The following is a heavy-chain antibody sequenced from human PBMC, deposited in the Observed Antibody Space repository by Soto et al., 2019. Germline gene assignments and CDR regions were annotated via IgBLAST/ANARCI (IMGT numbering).Heavy chain of an antibody. CDR2: VSAYNGNT. V-gene: IGHV1-18*01. CDR3: ARASRYYWNYMMY. D-gene: IGHD1-7*01. Sequence: QVQLVQSGAEVKKPGASVKVSCKASGYTFSNDAITWVRQAPGQGLEWMGWVSAYNGNTNYAQKFKGRVTMTTDTATSIAYKEIRSLRYDDTAVYFCARASRYYWNYMMYCGQGTLVTGSS. CDR1: GYTFSNDA. J-gene: IGHJ4*02.